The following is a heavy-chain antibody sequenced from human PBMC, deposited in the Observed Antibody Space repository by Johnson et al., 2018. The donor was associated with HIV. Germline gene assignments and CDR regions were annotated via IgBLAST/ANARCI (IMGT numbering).Heavy chain of an antibody. V-gene: IGHV3-48*03. Sequence: VQLVESGGGVVRPGGSLRLSCAASGFTFDDYGMNWMRQAPGKGLEWISHISSSGASIFYADSVKGRFTISRDNAKKLLYIQMSGLTGEDTATYYCARESTPWGGDYVGYSFDLWGQGTTVTVTS. CDR3: ARESTPWGGDYVGYSFDL. D-gene: IGHD4-17*01. CDR1: GFTFDDYG. J-gene: IGHJ3*01. CDR2: ISSSGASI.